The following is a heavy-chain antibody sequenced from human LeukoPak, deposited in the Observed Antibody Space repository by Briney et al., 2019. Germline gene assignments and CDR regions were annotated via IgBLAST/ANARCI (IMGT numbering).Heavy chain of an antibody. V-gene: IGHV3-53*01. CDR2: IYSGGST. CDR3: ASKYGGNFFDY. CDR1: GFTVSSNY. J-gene: IGHJ4*02. D-gene: IGHD4-23*01. Sequence: GGSLRLSCAASGFTVSSNYVSWVRQAPGKGLEWVSVIYSGGSTYYADSVKGRFTISRDNSKNTLYLQMNSLRAEDTAVYYCASKYGGNFFDYWGQGTLVTVSS.